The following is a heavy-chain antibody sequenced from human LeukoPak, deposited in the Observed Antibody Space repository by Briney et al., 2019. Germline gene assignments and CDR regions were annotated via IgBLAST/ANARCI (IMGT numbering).Heavy chain of an antibody. V-gene: IGHV4-34*01. D-gene: IGHD6-13*01. CDR3: ARDRGGSSWSNDAFDI. CDR2: INHSGST. J-gene: IGHJ3*02. Sequence: SETLSLTCAVYGGSFSGYYWSWLRQPPGKGREWIGEINHSGSTNYNPSLKSRVSMSVDTSKNPFSLNLSSVTAADTAIYYCARDRGGSSWSNDAFDIWGQGTTVTVSS. CDR1: GGSFSGYY.